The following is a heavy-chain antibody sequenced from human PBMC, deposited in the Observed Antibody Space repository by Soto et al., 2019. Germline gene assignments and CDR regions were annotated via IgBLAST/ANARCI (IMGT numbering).Heavy chain of an antibody. CDR3: ARTWIQLSSLDY. Sequence: QVQLVQSGAEVKKPGSSVKVSCKASGGTFSSYTISWVRQAPGQGLEWMGRIIPILGIANYAQKFQGRVTITADKSTSTAYMELSSLRSEDTAVYYCARTWIQLSSLDYWGQGTLVTVSS. J-gene: IGHJ4*02. V-gene: IGHV1-69*02. CDR1: GGTFSSYT. CDR2: IIPILGIA. D-gene: IGHD5-18*01.